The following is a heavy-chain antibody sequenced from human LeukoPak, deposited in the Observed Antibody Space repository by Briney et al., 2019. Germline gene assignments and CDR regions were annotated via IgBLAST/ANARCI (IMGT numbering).Heavy chain of an antibody. CDR2: MSYDGSNK. CDR3: AKEVGSTFYYYYNGMDV. CDR1: GFTFSSYG. V-gene: IGHV3-30*18. Sequence: GGSLRLSCAASGFTFSSYGLNWVRQAPGKGLECVAVMSYDGSNKYSADSVKGRFTISRDNSKNTLYLQMNSLRTEDTAVYYCAKEVGSTFYYYYNGMDVWGHGTTVTVSS. J-gene: IGHJ6*02. D-gene: IGHD6-13*01.